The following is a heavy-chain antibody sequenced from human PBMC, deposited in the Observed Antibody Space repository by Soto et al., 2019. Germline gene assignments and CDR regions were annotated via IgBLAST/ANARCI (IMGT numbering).Heavy chain of an antibody. D-gene: IGHD1-1*01. Sequence: SETLSLTCIVSVFSVSSVGVYWSWIRQTPGRGLEWIGYMYFSGTTYYNPSLRTRLSIPVDTSKNQFSLKLTSVTAADTALYFCARERQLAPGPPRNFLDLWGRGIQVTVSS. CDR3: ARERQLAPGPPRNFLDL. CDR2: MYFSGTT. V-gene: IGHV4-31*03. CDR1: VFSVSSVGVY. J-gene: IGHJ5*02.